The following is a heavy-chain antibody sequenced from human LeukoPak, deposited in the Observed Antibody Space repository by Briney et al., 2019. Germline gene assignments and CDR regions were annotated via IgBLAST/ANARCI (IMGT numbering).Heavy chain of an antibody. D-gene: IGHD3-3*01. V-gene: IGHV4-34*01. Sequence: PSETLSLTCAVYGGSFSGYYWSWIRQPPGKGLEWIGEINHSGGTNYNPSLKSRVTISVDTSKNQFSLKLSSVTAADTAVYCCARAYDFWSGYPSSGDYYFDYWGQGTLVTVSS. J-gene: IGHJ4*02. CDR3: ARAYDFWSGYPSSGDYYFDY. CDR1: GGSFSGYY. CDR2: INHSGGT.